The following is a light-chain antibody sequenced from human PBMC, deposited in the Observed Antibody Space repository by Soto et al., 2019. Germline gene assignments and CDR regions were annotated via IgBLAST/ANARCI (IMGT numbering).Light chain of an antibody. CDR3: QQYDTSPLT. J-gene: IGKJ4*01. V-gene: IGKV3D-20*01. CDR1: QTITSAY. CDR2: DAS. Sequence: EIVLTQSPATLSLSPGERATLSCGASQTITSAYLAWYQLQPGLAPRLLFYDASNRATGDPDRFSGSGSGTDFTLTTSRLEPEDFAVYYCQQYDTSPLTFGGGTKVEIK.